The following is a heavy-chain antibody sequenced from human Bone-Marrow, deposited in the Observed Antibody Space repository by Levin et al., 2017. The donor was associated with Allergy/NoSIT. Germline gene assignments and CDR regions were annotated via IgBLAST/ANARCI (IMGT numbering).Heavy chain of an antibody. CDR1: GFTFSDYY. Sequence: PGESLKISCAASGFTFSDYYMSWMRQAPGKGLEWVSYITSNGGSKYYADSVKGRFTISRDNAKNSLSLQMNSLRAEDTAVYYCVVALDYWGQGTLVTVSS. D-gene: IGHD2-15*01. J-gene: IGHJ4*02. V-gene: IGHV3-11*01. CDR3: VVALDY. CDR2: ITSNGGSK.